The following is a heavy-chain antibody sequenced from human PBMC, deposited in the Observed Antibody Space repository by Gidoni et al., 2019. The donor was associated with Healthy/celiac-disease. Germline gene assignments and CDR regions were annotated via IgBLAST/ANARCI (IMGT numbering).Heavy chain of an antibody. D-gene: IGHD4-17*01. CDR2: IIWNSCSI. Sequence: EVPLVESGGGLVESGRSMRLSCHDSGSTLADDAMPGVRQAPGQGLEWVSGIIWNSCSIGYADSVKGRFTLSRYNAKNSRYLQMNSLGAEDTAYYYCAQVGQTTVTTTEAFDIWGQGTMVTVSS. J-gene: IGHJ3*02. V-gene: IGHV3-9*01. CDR3: AQVGQTTVTTTEAFDI. CDR1: GSTLADDA.